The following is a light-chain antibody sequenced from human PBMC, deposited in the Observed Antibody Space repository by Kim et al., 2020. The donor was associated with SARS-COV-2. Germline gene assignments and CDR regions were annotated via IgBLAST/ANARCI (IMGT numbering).Light chain of an antibody. Sequence: GNTVPMSCARARGSIDDNDVQWYQQRPGGGPTTVIYEDDQRPSGVSDRFSGSSDNSSNAASLTISGLRTEGEADYYCQSYHRGNVLFGGGTQLTVL. V-gene: IGLV6-57*03. CDR1: RGSIDDND. J-gene: IGLJ2*01. CDR2: EDD. CDR3: QSYHRGNVL.